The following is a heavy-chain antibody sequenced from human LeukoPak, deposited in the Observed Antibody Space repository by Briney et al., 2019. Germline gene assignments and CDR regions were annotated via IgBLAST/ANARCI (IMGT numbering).Heavy chain of an antibody. J-gene: IGHJ4*02. CDR2: ISYDGSNK. V-gene: IGHV3-30*04. Sequence: GGSLRLSCAASGFTFSSYAMHWVRQAPGKGLEWVAVISYDGSNKYYADSVKGRFTISRDNSKNTLYLQMNSLRAEDTAVYYCARVPLHDYGVWSYLDYWGQGTLVTVSS. CDR3: ARVPLHDYGVWSYLDY. D-gene: IGHD4-17*01. CDR1: GFTFSSYA.